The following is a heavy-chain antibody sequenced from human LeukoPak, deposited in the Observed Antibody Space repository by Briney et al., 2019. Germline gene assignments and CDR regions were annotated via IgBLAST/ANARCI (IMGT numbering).Heavy chain of an antibody. Sequence: SETLSLTCTVSGGSISSAYWSWIRPPARKGLEWIGRIYTSGSTNYNPSLKSRVTMSVDTSKNQFSLKLSSVTAADTAVYYGARDSLYGDPDYWGQGTLVTVSS. CDR3: ARDSLYGDPDY. CDR1: GGSISSAY. D-gene: IGHD5/OR15-5a*01. V-gene: IGHV4-4*07. CDR2: IYTSGST. J-gene: IGHJ4*02.